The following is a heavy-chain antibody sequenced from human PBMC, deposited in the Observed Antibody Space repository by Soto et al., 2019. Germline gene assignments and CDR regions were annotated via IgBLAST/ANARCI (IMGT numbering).Heavy chain of an antibody. CDR3: ARASIGWYGASYYYGMDV. D-gene: IGHD6-19*01. CDR1: GYTFTSYG. CDR2: IIPYIGNT. V-gene: IGHV1-18*01. J-gene: IGHJ6*04. Sequence: ASVKVSCKASGYTFTSYGISWVRQAPGQGLEWMGWIIPYIGNTNYAQKLQGRVTMTTDKSTSTAYMELSSLRSEDTAVYYCARASIGWYGASYYYGMDVWGKGTTVTVSS.